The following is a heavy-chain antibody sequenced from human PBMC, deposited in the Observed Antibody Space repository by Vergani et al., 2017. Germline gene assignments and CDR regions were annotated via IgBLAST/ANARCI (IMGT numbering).Heavy chain of an antibody. Sequence: QLQLQESGPGLVKPSETLSLTCAVSGVSINSRSYYWGWIRQSPGKGLEWIGSIYDNGNTYYNPSLKSRVAISVDTSKNQVSLNLGSVTAADTAVYYWARNRAIELAGLMHYYCAIDVWGQGTTVSVSS. CDR2: IYDNGNT. J-gene: IGHJ6*02. D-gene: IGHD5-24*01. CDR1: GVSINSRSYY. CDR3: ARNRAIELAGLMHYYCAIDV. V-gene: IGHV4-39*01.